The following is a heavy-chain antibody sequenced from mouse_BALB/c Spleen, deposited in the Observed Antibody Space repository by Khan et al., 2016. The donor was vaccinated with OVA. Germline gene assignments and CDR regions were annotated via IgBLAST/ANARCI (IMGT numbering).Heavy chain of an antibody. Sequence: QLEESGPGLVKPSQSLSLTCTVTGYSITSGYGWNWIRQFPGNKLEWMGYISYSGSTNYNPSLKSRISITRDTSKNKFFLQLNSATTEDTATYYCARTARIKYWGQGTTLTVSS. CDR1: GYSITSGYG. CDR2: ISYSGST. J-gene: IGHJ2*01. CDR3: ARTARIKY. D-gene: IGHD1-2*01. V-gene: IGHV3-2*02.